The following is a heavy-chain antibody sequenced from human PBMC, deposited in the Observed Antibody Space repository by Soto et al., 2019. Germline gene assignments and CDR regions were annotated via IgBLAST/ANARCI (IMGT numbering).Heavy chain of an antibody. J-gene: IGHJ4*02. D-gene: IGHD2-15*01. CDR2: IYYSGST. CDR3: ARQGDCSGGSCFGY. Sequence: QLQLQESGPGLVKPSETLSLTCTVSGGSISSSSYYWGWIRQPPGKGLEWIGSIYYSGSTYYNPSLKSRVTISVDTSKNQFSLKLSSVTAADTAVYYCARQGDCSGGSCFGYWGQGTLVTVSS. CDR1: GGSISSSSYY. V-gene: IGHV4-39*01.